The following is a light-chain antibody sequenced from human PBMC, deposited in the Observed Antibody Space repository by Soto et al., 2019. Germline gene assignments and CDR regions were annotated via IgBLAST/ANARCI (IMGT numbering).Light chain of an antibody. V-gene: IGLV1-40*01. CDR3: QSYDSSLSGSEV. CDR1: SSNIGNNA. Sequence: QSVLTQPPSVSEAPRQRVTISCSGSSSNIGNNAVNWYQQLPGTAPKLLIYGNGNRPSGVPDRFSGSKSGTSASLAITGLQAEDEADYYCQSYDSSLSGSEVFGTGTKVTVL. J-gene: IGLJ1*01. CDR2: GNG.